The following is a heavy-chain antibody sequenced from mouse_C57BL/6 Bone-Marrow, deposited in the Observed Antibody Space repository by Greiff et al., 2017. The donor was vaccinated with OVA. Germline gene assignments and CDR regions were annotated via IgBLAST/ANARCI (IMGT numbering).Heavy chain of an antibody. V-gene: IGHV1-55*01. CDR2: IYPGSGST. Sequence: VQLQQSGPELVKPGASVSLSCKVSGYTFTSYWLHWVKQSPGQGLEWIGEIYPGSGSTNYNKKFKSKATQTVDTSSSTDYMQLSNLTSEDSAVYYYAKEAVYYGNDYFDYWGQGTTLTVSS. J-gene: IGHJ2*01. D-gene: IGHD1-1*01. CDR1: GYTFTSYW. CDR3: AKEAVYYGNDYFDY.